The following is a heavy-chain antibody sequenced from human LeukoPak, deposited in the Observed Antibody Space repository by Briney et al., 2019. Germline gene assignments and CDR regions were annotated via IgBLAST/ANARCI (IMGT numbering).Heavy chain of an antibody. CDR1: GYTFTGYY. J-gene: IGHJ4*02. CDR2: INPNSGGT. CDR3: ARERRITMVRGVIIAALGY. V-gene: IGHV1-2*02. Sequence: GASVKVSCKASGYTFTGYYMHWVRQAPGQGLEWMGWINPNSGGTNYAQKFQGRVTMTRDTSISTAYMELSRLRSDDTAVYYCARERRITMVRGVIIAALGYWGQGTLVTVSS. D-gene: IGHD3-10*01.